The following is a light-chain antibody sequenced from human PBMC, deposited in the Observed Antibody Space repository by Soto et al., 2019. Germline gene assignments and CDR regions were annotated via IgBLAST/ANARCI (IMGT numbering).Light chain of an antibody. Sequence: DIQMTQSSSTLSASVGDRVTITCRASESISMWLAWYQQKPGKAPKLLIYDASTLESGVPSRFSGSGSGTEFTLTITRLEPEDFAVYYCQQYGSSLFTFGPGTKVDFK. V-gene: IGKV1-5*01. CDR2: DAS. CDR3: QQYGSSLFT. CDR1: ESISMW. J-gene: IGKJ3*01.